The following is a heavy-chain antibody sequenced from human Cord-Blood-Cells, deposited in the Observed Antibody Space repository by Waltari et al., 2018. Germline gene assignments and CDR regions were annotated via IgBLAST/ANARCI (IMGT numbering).Heavy chain of an antibody. J-gene: IGHJ5*02. CDR1: GGTFSSYA. V-gene: IGHV1-69*01. Sequence: QVQLVQSGAEVKKPGSSVKVSCKASGGTFSSYAISWVRQAPGQGLEWMGGIIPIFGTANYAQKFQGRVTMTADESTSTAYMELSSLRSEDTAVYYCASQSYDYVWGSYRSNWFDPWGQGTLVTVSS. CDR2: IIPIFGTA. CDR3: ASQSYDYVWGSYRSNWFDP. D-gene: IGHD3-16*02.